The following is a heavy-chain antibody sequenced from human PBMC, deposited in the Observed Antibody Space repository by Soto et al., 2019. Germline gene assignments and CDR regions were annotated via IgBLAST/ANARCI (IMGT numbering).Heavy chain of an antibody. D-gene: IGHD3-10*01. CDR2: IYWDDDT. J-gene: IGHJ4*02. CDR3: AHRPGFSMAFDY. CDR1: GFSLSTYGVG. V-gene: IGHV2-5*02. Sequence: QITLKESGPTLVKPTQTLTLTCTFSGFSLSTYGVGVGWIRQPPGKALEWLALIYWDDDTRFSPSLNSRLAITKDTAKSQVVLTMTHMDPVDTATYYCAHRPGFSMAFDYWGPGSLVTVSS.